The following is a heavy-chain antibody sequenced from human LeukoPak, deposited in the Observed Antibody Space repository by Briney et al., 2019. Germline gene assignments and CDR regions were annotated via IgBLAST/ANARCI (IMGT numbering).Heavy chain of an antibody. CDR2: IYYSGST. J-gene: IGHJ5*02. CDR3: ARWVYCSSTSCNWFDP. Sequence: SETLSLTCAVSGGSISSSSYYWGWIRQPPGKGLEWIGSIYYSGSTYYNPSLKSRVTISVDTSKNQFSLKLSSVTAADTAMYYCARWVYCSSTSCNWFDPWGQGTLVTVSS. D-gene: IGHD2-2*01. CDR1: GGSISSSSYY. V-gene: IGHV4-39*01.